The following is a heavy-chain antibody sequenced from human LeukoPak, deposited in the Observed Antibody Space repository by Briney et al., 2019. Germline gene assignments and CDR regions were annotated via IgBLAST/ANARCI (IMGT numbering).Heavy chain of an antibody. CDR3: ARALIAAADKTYYFDY. CDR2: ISAYNGNT. V-gene: IGHV1-18*01. Sequence: GASVKVSCKGSGYTFTSYGISWVRQAPGQGLEWMGWISAYNGNTNYAQKLQGRVTMTTDTTTSTAYMELRSLRSDDTAVYYCARALIAAADKTYYFDYWGQGTLVTVSS. D-gene: IGHD6-13*01. CDR1: GYTFTSYG. J-gene: IGHJ4*02.